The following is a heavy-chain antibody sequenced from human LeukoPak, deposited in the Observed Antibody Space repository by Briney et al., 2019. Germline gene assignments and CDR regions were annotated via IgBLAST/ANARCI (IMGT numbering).Heavy chain of an antibody. V-gene: IGHV4-39*07. CDR1: GGSISSSSYY. Sequence: SETLSLTCTVSGGSISSSSYYWGWIRQPPGKGLEWIGSIYYSGSTYYNPSLKSRVTMSVDTSKNQFSLKLSSVTAADTAVYYCARGGSDYDFWSGTPLFDPWGQGTLVTVSS. J-gene: IGHJ5*02. CDR3: ARGGSDYDFWSGTPLFDP. CDR2: IYYSGST. D-gene: IGHD3-3*01.